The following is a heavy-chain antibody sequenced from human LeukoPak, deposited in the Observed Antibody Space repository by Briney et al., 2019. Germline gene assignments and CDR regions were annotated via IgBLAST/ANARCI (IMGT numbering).Heavy chain of an antibody. CDR2: ISSSGSTI. CDR3: AREYSGWYFGS. D-gene: IGHD6-19*01. J-gene: IGHJ4*02. Sequence: GGSLRLSCAASGFTFSSYEMNWVRQAPGKGLKWVSYISSSGSTIYYADSVKGRFTISRDNAKNSLYLQMNSLRAEDTAVYYCAREYSGWYFGSWGQGTLVTVSS. CDR1: GFTFSSYE. V-gene: IGHV3-48*03.